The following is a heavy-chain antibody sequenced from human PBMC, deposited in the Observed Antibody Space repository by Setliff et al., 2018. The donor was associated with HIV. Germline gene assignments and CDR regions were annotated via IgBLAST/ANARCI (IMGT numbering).Heavy chain of an antibody. J-gene: IGHJ5*02. CDR3: ARDRHSSGLGSYGP. Sequence: SETLSLTCTISGGSFGVYRWSWTRQSAGRGLEWIGRIDSSGATDYKPSLKVRVAISVDTSRNQFSLRSTSVTAADTAVYFCARDRHSSGLGSYGPWGPGILVTVSS. D-gene: IGHD3-10*01. CDR2: IDSSGAT. CDR1: GGSFGVYR. V-gene: IGHV4-4*07.